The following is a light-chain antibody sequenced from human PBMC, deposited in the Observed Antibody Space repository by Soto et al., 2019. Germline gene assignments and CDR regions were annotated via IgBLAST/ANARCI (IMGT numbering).Light chain of an antibody. CDR2: GSS. Sequence: EIVLTQSPGTLSLSPGERATLSCKASQSIVSNYLACYQRRPGQAPRLLIYGSSSRATDIPARFSGSGSGTDFTLTITRLESEDFAVYYCQQYGSSPPTFGQGTKVEFK. V-gene: IGKV3-20*01. CDR3: QQYGSSPPT. J-gene: IGKJ1*01. CDR1: QSIVSNY.